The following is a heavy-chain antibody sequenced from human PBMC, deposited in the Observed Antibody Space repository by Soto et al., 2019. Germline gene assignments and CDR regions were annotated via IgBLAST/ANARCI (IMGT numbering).Heavy chain of an antibody. Sequence: DVQLLESGGGLVQPGGSLRLSSAASGFTFSSYAMSWVRQAPGKGLEWVSAISGSGGSTYYADSVKGRFTISRDNSKNTLYLQMNSLRAEDTAVYYCANWGGYDFWSGYYLDYWGQGTLVTVSS. CDR3: ANWGGYDFWSGYYLDY. CDR2: ISGSGGST. V-gene: IGHV3-23*01. CDR1: GFTFSSYA. D-gene: IGHD3-3*01. J-gene: IGHJ4*02.